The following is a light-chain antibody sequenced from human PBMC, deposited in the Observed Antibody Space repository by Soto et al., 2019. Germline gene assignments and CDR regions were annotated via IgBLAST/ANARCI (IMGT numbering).Light chain of an antibody. J-gene: IGKJ3*01. CDR3: QQGNSFPFT. Sequence: DIQMTQSPSSVSASVGDRVSITCRASQGISNWLAWYQQKPGRAPKLLIFSESRLQSGVSSRLSGSGSGTDFTLTISSLQPEDFATYDCQQGNSFPFTFGPGTKVDIK. CDR1: QGISNW. V-gene: IGKV1D-12*01. CDR2: SES.